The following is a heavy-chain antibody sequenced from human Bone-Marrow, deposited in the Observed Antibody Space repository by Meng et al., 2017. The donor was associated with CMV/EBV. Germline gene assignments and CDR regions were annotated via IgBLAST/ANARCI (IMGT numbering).Heavy chain of an antibody. CDR1: GYTFTRND. CDR2: MNPNSGNT. J-gene: IGHJ6*02. D-gene: IGHD2-2*03. CDR3: AREPGYCSSTSCMGYYYYGMDV. V-gene: IGHV1-8*03. Sequence: ASVKVSCKTSGYTFTRNDINWVRQATGQGLEWMGWMNPNSGNTGYAQKFQGRVTITRDESTSTAYMELSSLRSEDTAVYYCAREPGYCSSTSCMGYYYYGMDVWGQGTTVTVSS.